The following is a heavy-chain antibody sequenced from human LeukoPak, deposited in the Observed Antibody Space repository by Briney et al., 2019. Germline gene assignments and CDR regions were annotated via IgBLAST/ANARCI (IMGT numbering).Heavy chain of an antibody. CDR2: IIPIFGTA. J-gene: IGHJ4*02. CDR1: GGTFSSYA. D-gene: IGHD5-18*01. CDR3: ARDLEERGYSYGLVDY. Sequence: ASVKVSCKASGGTFSSYAISWVRQAPGQGLEWMGGIIPIFGTANYAQKFQGRVTITADKSTSTAYMELSSLRSEDTAVYYCARDLEERGYSYGLVDYWGQGTLVTVSS. V-gene: IGHV1-69*06.